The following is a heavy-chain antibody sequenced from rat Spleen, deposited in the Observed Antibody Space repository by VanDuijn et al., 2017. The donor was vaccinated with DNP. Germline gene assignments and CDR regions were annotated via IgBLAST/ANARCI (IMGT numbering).Heavy chain of an antibody. Sequence: EVQLVESGGGLVQPGRSMKLSCAASGFTFSHYYMAWVRQAPTKGLEWVASIRYDGGSTYYRDSVKGRFTISRDNAKSSLYLQMDSLRSEDTATYYCARGTVNDYWGQGVMVTVSS. V-gene: IGHV5-20*01. D-gene: IGHD1-1*01. CDR2: IRYDGGST. CDR1: GFTFSHYY. J-gene: IGHJ2*01. CDR3: ARGTVNDY.